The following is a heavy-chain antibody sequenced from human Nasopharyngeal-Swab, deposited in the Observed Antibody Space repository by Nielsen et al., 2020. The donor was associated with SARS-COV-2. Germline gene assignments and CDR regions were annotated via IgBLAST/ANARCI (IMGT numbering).Heavy chain of an antibody. D-gene: IGHD3-16*02. V-gene: IGHV3-21*01. CDR1: GFTFSSYT. CDR2: INTTSSYI. J-gene: IGHJ3*02. CDR3: ARDRTTDIMITFGGVIVLHVFDI. Sequence: GESLKISCAASGFTFSSYTMNWVRQAPGKGLEWVASINTTSSYIYYADSAKGRFSISRDNAKNSLYLQMNSLRAEDTAVYYCARDRTTDIMITFGGVIVLHVFDIWGQGTMVTVSS.